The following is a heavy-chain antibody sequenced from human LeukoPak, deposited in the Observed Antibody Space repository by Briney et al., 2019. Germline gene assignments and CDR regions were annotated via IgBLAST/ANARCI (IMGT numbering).Heavy chain of an antibody. CDR2: ISSSGTTI. CDR3: ARGAPRYDILTGYFDY. CDR1: GFTFSRYE. V-gene: IGHV3-48*03. J-gene: IGHJ4*02. D-gene: IGHD3-9*01. Sequence: PGGSLRLSCAASGFTFSRYEMNWVRQAPGKGLEWVSYISSSGTTIYYADSVKGRFTISRDNAQNSLYLQMNSLRAEDMAVYYCARGAPRYDILTGYFDYWGQGALVTVSS.